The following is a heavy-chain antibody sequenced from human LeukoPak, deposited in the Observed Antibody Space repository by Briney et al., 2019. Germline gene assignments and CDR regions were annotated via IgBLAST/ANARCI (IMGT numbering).Heavy chain of an antibody. CDR3: AKDINYGDYDGYYFDY. V-gene: IGHV3-48*03. CDR1: GFTFSSYE. Sequence: GGSLRLSCAASGFTFSSYEMNWVRQAPGKGLEWVSYISSSGSTIYYADSVKGRLTISRDNAKNSLYLQMNSLRAEDTALYYCAKDINYGDYDGYYFDYWGQGTLVTVSS. CDR2: ISSSGSTI. D-gene: IGHD4-17*01. J-gene: IGHJ4*02.